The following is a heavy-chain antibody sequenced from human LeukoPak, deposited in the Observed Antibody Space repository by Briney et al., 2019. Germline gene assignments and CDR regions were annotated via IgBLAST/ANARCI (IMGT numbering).Heavy chain of an antibody. V-gene: IGHV1-69*05. CDR1: GGAFSSYA. D-gene: IGHD3-3*01. Sequence: ASVKVSCKASGGAFSSYAISWVRQAPGQGLEWMGGIIPIFGTANYAQKFQGRVTITTDESTSTAYMELSSLRSEDTAVYYCARTSITKDAFDIWGQGTMVTVSS. J-gene: IGHJ3*02. CDR2: IIPIFGTA. CDR3: ARTSITKDAFDI.